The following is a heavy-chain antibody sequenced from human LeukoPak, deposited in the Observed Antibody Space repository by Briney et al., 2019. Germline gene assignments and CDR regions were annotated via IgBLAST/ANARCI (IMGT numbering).Heavy chain of an antibody. CDR2: INAYNGNT. V-gene: IGHV1-18*01. CDR3: ARDLFIPDYYDRPDAFDI. Sequence: ASVKVSCKASGYTFTSYGISWVRQAPGQGLEWMGWINAYNGNTNYAQKLQGRVTMTTDTSTSTAYMELRSLRSDDTAVYYFARDLFIPDYYDRPDAFDIWGQGTMVTVSS. CDR1: GYTFTSYG. D-gene: IGHD3-22*01. J-gene: IGHJ3*02.